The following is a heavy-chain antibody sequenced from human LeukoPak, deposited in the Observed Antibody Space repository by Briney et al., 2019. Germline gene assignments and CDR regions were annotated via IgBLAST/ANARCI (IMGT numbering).Heavy chain of an antibody. V-gene: IGHV1-2*02. CDR1: GYIFTGFY. CDR3: ARGYDTTWYGWFDP. Sequence: GASVKVSRKASGYIFTGFYIHWVRQAPGQGLEWMGWINPNSGGTKYGRKFQGRVTMNRDTSISTVYMELSRLRSDDTAVYYCARGYDTTWYGWFDPWGQGTLVIVSS. J-gene: IGHJ5*02. D-gene: IGHD2-15*01. CDR2: INPNSGGT.